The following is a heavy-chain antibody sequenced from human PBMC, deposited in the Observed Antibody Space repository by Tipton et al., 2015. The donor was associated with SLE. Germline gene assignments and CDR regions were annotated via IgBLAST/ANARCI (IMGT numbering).Heavy chain of an antibody. CDR3: ARQGPDWGIDY. D-gene: IGHD7-27*01. CDR1: GGSFNNYH. CDR2: MNYGGRT. J-gene: IGHJ4*02. V-gene: IGHV4-34*01. Sequence: TLSLTCAVSGGSFNNYHWNWIRQTPGKGLQWIGEMNYGGRTNYSPSLKSRVTISVATSKNQCSLKLTSVTAADTAVYYCARQGPDWGIDYCGQGTLVTVSS.